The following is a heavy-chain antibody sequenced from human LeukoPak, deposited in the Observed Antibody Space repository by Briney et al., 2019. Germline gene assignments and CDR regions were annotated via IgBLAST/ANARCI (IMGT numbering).Heavy chain of an antibody. CDR1: GFTFSSYS. J-gene: IGHJ6*02. CDR3: ARFNGASDYGMDV. CDR2: ISSSSSYI. Sequence: GGSLRLSCAASGFTFSSYSMNWVRQAPGKGLEWVSSISSSSSYIYYADSVKGRFTISRDNAKNSLYLQMNSLRAEDTAVYYCARFNGASDYGMDVWGQGTTVTVSS. V-gene: IGHV3-21*01. D-gene: IGHD3-10*01.